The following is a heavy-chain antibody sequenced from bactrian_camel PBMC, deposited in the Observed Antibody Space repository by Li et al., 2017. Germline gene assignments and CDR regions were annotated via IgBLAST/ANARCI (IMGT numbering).Heavy chain of an antibody. V-gene: IGHV3S40*01. CDR3: NRGGRWYVG. Sequence: VQLVESGGASVQAGGSLRLSCAASGFTFSRYDMNWFRQAPGKGLERVAVVSGSGNMAADSDAVRGRFTISKDHDENTVYLQMDTLRPEDTVLYYCNRGGRWYVGWGQGTQVTVS. CDR2: VSGSGNMA. CDR1: GFTFSRYD. J-gene: IGHJ4*01. D-gene: IGHD6*01.